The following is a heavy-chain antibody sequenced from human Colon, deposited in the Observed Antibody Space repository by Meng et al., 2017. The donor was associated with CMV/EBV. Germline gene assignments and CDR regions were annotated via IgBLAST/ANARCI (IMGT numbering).Heavy chain of an antibody. D-gene: IGHD3/OR15-3a*01. V-gene: IGHV1-8*01. J-gene: IGHJ4*02. CDR2: LKPSSGDT. Sequence: SVKVSCNASGYTFTNYGLNWVRQATGQGLEWMGWLKPSSGDTGYAPGFQGRITMTRNTSVNTAYMELRSLSFEDTAIYFCARGIPDFWGQGTLVTVSS. CDR3: ARGIPDF. CDR1: GYTFTNYG.